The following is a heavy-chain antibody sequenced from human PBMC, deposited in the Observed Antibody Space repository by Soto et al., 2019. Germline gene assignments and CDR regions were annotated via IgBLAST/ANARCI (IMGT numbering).Heavy chain of an antibody. V-gene: IGHV3-48*02. CDR1: GFTFSTDS. CDR3: ARFFGSGFDY. CDR2: ISTSGATR. Sequence: EVQLVESGGGLVQPGGSLRLSCVASGFTFSTDSMNWVRQAPGKGLEWVAHISTSGATRYYADSVKGRFTISGDNAKTSLYLQMDSLRNEDTAVYYCARFFGSGFDYWGLGTLVTVSS. D-gene: IGHD6-19*01. J-gene: IGHJ4*02.